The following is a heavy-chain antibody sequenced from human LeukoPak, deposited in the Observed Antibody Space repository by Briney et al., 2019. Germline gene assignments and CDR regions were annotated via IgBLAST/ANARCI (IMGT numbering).Heavy chain of an antibody. V-gene: IGHV1-2*06. CDR2: INPYSGDP. CDR1: GYTFIDYY. D-gene: IGHD2/OR15-2a*01. CDR3: ARTSYGNNPTHFDH. Sequence: ASVKVSCKSSGYTFIDYYMHWVRQAPGQGLEWMGRINPYSGDPDYAQGFQGRVTMTRDTSIRTFYMVLSRLRSDDTAVYYCARTSYGNNPTHFDHWGQGTLVTVSS. J-gene: IGHJ4*02.